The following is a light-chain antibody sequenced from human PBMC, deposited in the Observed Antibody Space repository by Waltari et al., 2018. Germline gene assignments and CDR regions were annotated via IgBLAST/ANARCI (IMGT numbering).Light chain of an antibody. Sequence: SYVLTQPPSVSVAPGQTATITCGGDNIGTYSVHWYHQKPGQAPVLVVYDDRDRPSGVPGGVSGSNYGNTATLTISRVEAADEADYYCQVWDNRRDHRWVFGGGTKLTVL. V-gene: IGLV3-21*02. CDR1: NIGTYS. CDR2: DDR. J-gene: IGLJ3*02. CDR3: QVWDNRRDHRWV.